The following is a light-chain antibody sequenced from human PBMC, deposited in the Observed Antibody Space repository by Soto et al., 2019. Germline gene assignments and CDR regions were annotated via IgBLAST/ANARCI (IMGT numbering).Light chain of an antibody. CDR3: AAWDDSLVV. CDR1: SSNIGSAY. J-gene: IGLJ2*01. V-gene: IGLV1-47*01. Sequence: QSVLTQPPSASGTPGQRVTISCSGTSSNIGSAYIYWYQHLPGTAPKLLIYRNNQRPSGVPDRFSASKSGTSASLAISGLRSEDDADYYCAAWDDSLVVFGGGTQLTV. CDR2: RNN.